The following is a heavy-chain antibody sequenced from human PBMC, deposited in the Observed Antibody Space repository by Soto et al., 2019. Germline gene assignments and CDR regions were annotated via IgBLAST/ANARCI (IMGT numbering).Heavy chain of an antibody. J-gene: IGHJ6*02. CDR1: GFTFGRYS. CDR3: ARDLRSCVISSCYANGYYYYGMNV. CDR2: ISSSSGYI. V-gene: IGHV3-21*01. Sequence: EVQLVESGGGLVKPGGSLRLSCAASGFTFGRYSMNWVRQAPGKGLEWVSSISSSSGYIYYADSVKGRFTISRDNAMNSLSLQMDSLRVEDTAVYYCARDLRSCVISSCYANGYYYYGMNVWGQGTTVTVSS. D-gene: IGHD2-2*01.